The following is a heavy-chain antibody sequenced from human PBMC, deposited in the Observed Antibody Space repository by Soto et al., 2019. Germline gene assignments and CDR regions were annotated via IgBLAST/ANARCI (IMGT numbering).Heavy chain of an antibody. D-gene: IGHD6-19*01. J-gene: IGHJ4*02. CDR2: IKQDGSEK. CDR3: ARVIGIYPTYSSGWYVG. CDR1: GFTFSSYW. Sequence: GGSLRLSCAASGFTFSSYWMSWVRQAPGKGLEWVANIKQDGSEKYYVDSVKGRFTISRDNAKNSLYLQMNSLRAEDTAVYYCARVIGIYPTYSSGWYVGWGQGTLVTVSS. V-gene: IGHV3-7*01.